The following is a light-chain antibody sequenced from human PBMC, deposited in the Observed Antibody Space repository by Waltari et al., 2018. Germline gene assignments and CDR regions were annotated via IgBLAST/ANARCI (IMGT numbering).Light chain of an antibody. CDR1: QGIISY. J-gene: IGKJ2*02. CDR2: AAS. V-gene: IGKV1-9*01. Sequence: DIQLTQSPSFLSASVGDRVTITCRASQGIISYLAWYQQKPGKVPKVLIYAASTLQSGVPSRFSGSGSGTEFTLTISSRQPEDFATYYCQQLKSYPRTFGQGTKLEIK. CDR3: QQLKSYPRT.